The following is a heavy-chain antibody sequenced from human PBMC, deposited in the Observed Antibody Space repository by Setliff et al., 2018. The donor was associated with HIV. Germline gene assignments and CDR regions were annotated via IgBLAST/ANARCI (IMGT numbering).Heavy chain of an antibody. V-gene: IGHV4-34*01. CDR3: AGGPGTTSIDY. D-gene: IGHD1-26*01. CDR1: GGSFSGYY. J-gene: IGHJ4*02. Sequence: PSETLSLTCAVYGGSFSGYYWSWIRQPPGKGLEWIGEINHSGSTNYNMSLWSRVTISLDASRNQFSLELISVTAADTAVYYCAGGPGTTSIDYWAQGTLVTVLL. CDR2: INHSGST.